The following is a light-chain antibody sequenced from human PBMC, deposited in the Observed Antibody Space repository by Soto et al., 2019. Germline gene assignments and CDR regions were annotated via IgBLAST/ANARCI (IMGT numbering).Light chain of an antibody. J-gene: IGKJ4*01. CDR2: LGS. CDR3: MQALQTPQLT. V-gene: IGKV2-28*01. Sequence: DIVMTESPLSLPVTPGEPASISCRSSQSLLHRNGYNYLDWYLQKPGQSPHLLIYLGSNRASGVPDRFSGSGSGTDFTLKISRVEAEDVGVYYCMQALQTPQLTFGGGTKVQIK. CDR1: QSLLHRNGYNY.